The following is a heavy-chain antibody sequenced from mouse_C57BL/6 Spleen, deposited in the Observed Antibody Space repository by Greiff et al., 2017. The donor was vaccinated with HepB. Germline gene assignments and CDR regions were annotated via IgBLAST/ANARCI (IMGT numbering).Heavy chain of an antibody. D-gene: IGHD1-1*01. CDR3: ARWITTVPNYFDY. V-gene: IGHV1-85*01. Sequence: QVQLKESGPELVKPGASVKLSCKASGYTFTSYDINWVKQRPGQGLEWIGWIYPRDGSTKYNEKFKGKATLTVDTSSSTAYMELHSLTSEDSAVYFCARWITTVPNYFDYWGQGTTLTVSS. CDR1: GYTFTSYD. J-gene: IGHJ2*01. CDR2: IYPRDGST.